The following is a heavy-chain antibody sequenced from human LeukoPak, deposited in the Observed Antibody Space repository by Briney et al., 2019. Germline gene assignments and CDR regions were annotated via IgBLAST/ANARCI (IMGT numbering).Heavy chain of an antibody. CDR3: ARALNRHIGAFEY. CDR1: GFTVSGDY. Sequence: GGSLRLSCAVSGFTVSGDYMSWVRQAPGKGLEWVSVIYADFDNTDYADSVKGRFTFSRDNSKNTLYLHMNSLRVEDTATYFCARALNRHIGAFEYWGQGALVTVSS. CDR2: IYADFDNT. J-gene: IGHJ4*02. D-gene: IGHD4/OR15-4a*01. V-gene: IGHV3-53*01.